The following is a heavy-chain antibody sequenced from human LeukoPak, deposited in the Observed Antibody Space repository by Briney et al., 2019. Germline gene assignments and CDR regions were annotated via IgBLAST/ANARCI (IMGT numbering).Heavy chain of an antibody. CDR3: ARFSWELIPSDI. V-gene: IGHV1-2*02. D-gene: IGHD1-26*01. J-gene: IGHJ3*02. Sequence: ASVKVSCKASGYTFTGYYMHWVRQAPRQGLEWMGWINPNSGGTNYAQKFQGRVTMTRDTSISTAYMELSRLRSDDTAVYYCARFSWELIPSDIWGQGTMVTVSS. CDR2: INPNSGGT. CDR1: GYTFTGYY.